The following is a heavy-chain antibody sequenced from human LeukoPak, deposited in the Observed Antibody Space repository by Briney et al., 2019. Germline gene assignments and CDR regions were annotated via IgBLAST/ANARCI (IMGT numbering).Heavy chain of an antibody. CDR2: TRNKANSYTT. J-gene: IGHJ6*03. D-gene: IGHD2-15*01. CDR3: ASGSSMDV. CDR1: GFTFSDHY. V-gene: IGHV3-72*01. Sequence: GGSLRLSCAASGFTFSDHYMDWVRQAPGKGLEWVGRTRNKANSYTTEYAASVKGRFTISRDDSKNSLYLQMNSLKTEDTAVYYCASGSSMDVWGKGTTDTVSS.